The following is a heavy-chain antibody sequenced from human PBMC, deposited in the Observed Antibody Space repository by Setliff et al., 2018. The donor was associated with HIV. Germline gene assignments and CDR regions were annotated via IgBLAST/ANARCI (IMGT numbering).Heavy chain of an antibody. Sequence: GGSLRLSCAASGFTFSTFSMSWVRQAPGKGLEWVSSITSRSADIYYADSVRGRFTISRDNARNSLLLQMNSLRADDTAVYYCARVRPLGYCSTGACPPDYWGQGTLVTVS. J-gene: IGHJ4*02. V-gene: IGHV3-21*01. CDR2: ITSRSADI. CDR3: ARVRPLGYCSTGACPPDY. CDR1: GFTFSTFS. D-gene: IGHD2-8*01.